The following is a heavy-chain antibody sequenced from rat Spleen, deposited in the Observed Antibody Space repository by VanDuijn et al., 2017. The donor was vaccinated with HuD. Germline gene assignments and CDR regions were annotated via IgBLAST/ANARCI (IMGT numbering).Heavy chain of an antibody. Sequence: EVQLVESGGGLVQPGRSLKLSCAASGFTFNNYGMAWVRQAPKKGLEWVAYISYDGGSTYYRDSVKGRFTISRDNAKSTLYLQMDSLRSEDTATYYCAKERRILRLSWGVMDAWGQGASVTVSS. CDR2: ISYDGGST. D-gene: IGHD1-6*01. V-gene: IGHV5-17*01. CDR1: GFTFNNYG. CDR3: AKERRILRLSWGVMDA. J-gene: IGHJ4*01.